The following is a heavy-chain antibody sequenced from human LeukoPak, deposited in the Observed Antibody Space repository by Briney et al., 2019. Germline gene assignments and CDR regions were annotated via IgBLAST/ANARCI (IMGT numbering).Heavy chain of an antibody. CDR3: ANIDFVGSGFYFDY. D-gene: IGHD6-19*01. CDR1: GFTFSSYA. J-gene: IGHJ4*02. Sequence: GGSLRLSCAASGFTFSSYAMSWVRQAPGKGLEWVSAISGSGGSTYYADSVKGRFTISRDNSKNTLYLQMNSLRAEDTAVYYCANIDFVGSGFYFDYWGQGTLVTVSS. CDR2: ISGSGGST. V-gene: IGHV3-23*01.